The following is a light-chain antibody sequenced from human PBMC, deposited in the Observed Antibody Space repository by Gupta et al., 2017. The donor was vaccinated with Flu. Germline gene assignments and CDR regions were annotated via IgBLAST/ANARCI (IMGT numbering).Light chain of an antibody. CDR1: TSDIGTYHY. J-gene: IGLJ2*01. Sequence: QSALPQPRSVSGSPGQSVAISCHGTTSDIGTYHYVSWYQQYPGKALKLRIYDVSTRPSGVSSRFSGCKSATTAPLTISGLQAEDESDYYCCSYGATYLFGGGTKLTVL. CDR2: DVS. V-gene: IGLV2-11*01. CDR3: CSYGATYL.